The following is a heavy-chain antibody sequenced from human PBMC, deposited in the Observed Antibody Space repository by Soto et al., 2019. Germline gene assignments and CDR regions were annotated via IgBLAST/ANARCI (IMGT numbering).Heavy chain of an antibody. CDR1: GYTFTSYG. CDR2: ISAYNGNT. Sequence: QVQLVQSGAEVKKPGASVKVSCKASGYTFTSYGISWVRQAPGQGLEWMGWISAYNGNTNYAQKLQGRVTMTTDTSTSTADMELRSLRSDDTAVYFCARENCGGYGGSCYFDYWGQGTLVTVSS. CDR3: ARENCGGYGGSCYFDY. J-gene: IGHJ4*02. V-gene: IGHV1-18*01. D-gene: IGHD2-15*01.